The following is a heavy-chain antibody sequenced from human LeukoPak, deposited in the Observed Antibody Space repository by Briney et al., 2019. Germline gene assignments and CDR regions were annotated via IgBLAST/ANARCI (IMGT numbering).Heavy chain of an antibody. CDR2: INPSGGST. J-gene: IGHJ5*02. D-gene: IGHD5-18*01. Sequence: ASVEVSCKASGYTFTSYYMHWVRQAPGQGLEWMGIINPSGGSTSCAQKFQGRVTMTRDTSTSTVYMELSSLRSEDTAAYYCARGMGYSYGDPSNWFDPWGQGTLVTVSS. CDR1: GYTFTSYY. CDR3: ARGMGYSYGDPSNWFDP. V-gene: IGHV1-46*01.